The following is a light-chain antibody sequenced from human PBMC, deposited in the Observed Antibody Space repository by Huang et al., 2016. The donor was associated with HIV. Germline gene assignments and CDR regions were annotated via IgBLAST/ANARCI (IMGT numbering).Light chain of an antibody. Sequence: EIVMTQSPATLSVPPGGRATLSCRASQSVNNNLAWYQHKPGQSPRLLIYGASTRATGIPARFSGSGSGTEFTLTVSSLQSEDFAVYYCQQYNKWPPITFGQGTQLEMK. CDR2: GAS. CDR1: QSVNNN. J-gene: IGKJ5*01. V-gene: IGKV3-15*01. CDR3: QQYNKWPPIT.